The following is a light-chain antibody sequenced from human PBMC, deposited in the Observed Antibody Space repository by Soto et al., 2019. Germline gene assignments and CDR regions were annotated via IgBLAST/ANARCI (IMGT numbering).Light chain of an antibody. CDR3: SSFTTSGTLL. V-gene: IGLV2-14*03. J-gene: IGLJ2*01. CDR2: EVN. CDR1: SSDVGGYVY. Sequence: QSALTQPASVSASPGQSITISCTGTSSDVGGYVYVSWYQQYPGKAPSLILYEVNNRPSGISNRFSGSTSGNTASLTISGLQAEDEADYFCSSFTTSGTLLFGGGTKVTVL.